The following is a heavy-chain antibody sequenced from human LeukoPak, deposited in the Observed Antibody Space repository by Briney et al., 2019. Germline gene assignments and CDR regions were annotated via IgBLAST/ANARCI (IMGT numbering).Heavy chain of an antibody. J-gene: IGHJ6*03. CDR3: ATGLYCHGTSCAGHYQNSYMDV. CDR2: FDPEDGAT. Sequence: GASVKVSCKVAGFLLTDLSIHWVRQAPGKGLEWMGGFDPEDGATIYAQRFQGRVSMTEDTSTNTAYMELTSLRSQDTAVYYCATGLYCHGTSCAGHYQNSYMDVWGEGTTVTVSS. CDR1: GFLLTDLS. V-gene: IGHV1-24*01. D-gene: IGHD2-2*01.